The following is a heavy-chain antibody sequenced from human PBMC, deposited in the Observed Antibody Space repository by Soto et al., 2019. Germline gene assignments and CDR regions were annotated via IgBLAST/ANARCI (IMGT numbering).Heavy chain of an antibody. Sequence: EVQLLESGGGLVQPGGSLRLSCAASGFTFSSRAMSWVRQAPGKGLDWVSIISASGDNTYYADSVKGRFTISRDNSKNTLYLLVNSLRAEDTAVYYCAKLTYSDLWSGSHDSWGQGTLVTVSS. J-gene: IGHJ4*02. CDR1: GFTFSSRA. D-gene: IGHD3-3*01. V-gene: IGHV3-23*01. CDR3: AKLTYSDLWSGSHDS. CDR2: ISASGDNT.